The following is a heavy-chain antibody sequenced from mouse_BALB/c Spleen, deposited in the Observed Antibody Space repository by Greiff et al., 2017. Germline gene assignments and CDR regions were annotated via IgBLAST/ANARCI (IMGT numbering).Heavy chain of an antibody. Sequence: QVQLKQSGAELAKPGASVKMSCKASGYTFTSYWMHWVKQRPGQGLEWIGYINPSTGYTEYNQKFKDKATLTADKSSSTAYMQLSSLTSEDSAVYYCAGYAHYYAMDYWGQGTSVTVSS. V-gene: IGHV1-7*01. CDR3: AGYAHYYAMDY. J-gene: IGHJ4*01. D-gene: IGHD2-2*01. CDR2: INPSTGYT. CDR1: GYTFTSYW.